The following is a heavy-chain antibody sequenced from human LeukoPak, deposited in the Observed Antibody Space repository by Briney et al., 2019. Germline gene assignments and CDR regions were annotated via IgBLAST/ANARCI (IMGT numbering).Heavy chain of an antibody. D-gene: IGHD6-6*01. Sequence: SETLSLTCTVSGGSISSYYWGWIRQPPGKGLEWIGSIYYSGSTYYNPSLKSRVTISVDTSKNQFSLKLSSVTAADTAVYYCARHPLLVLGFFDYWGQGTLVTVSS. CDR2: IYYSGST. CDR1: GGSISSYY. CDR3: ARHPLLVLGFFDY. J-gene: IGHJ4*02. V-gene: IGHV4-39*01.